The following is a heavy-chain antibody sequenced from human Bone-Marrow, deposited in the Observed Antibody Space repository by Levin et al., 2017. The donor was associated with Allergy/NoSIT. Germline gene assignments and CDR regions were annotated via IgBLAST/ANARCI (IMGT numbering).Heavy chain of an antibody. D-gene: IGHD2-2*01. V-gene: IGHV3-64*01. CDR1: GFTFSSYA. Sequence: GESLKISCAASGFTFSSYAMHWVRQAPGKGLEYVSAISSNGGSTYYANSVKGRFTISRDNSKNTLYLQMGSLRAEDMAVYYCAREIVVVPAAMGYFDLWGRGTLVTVSS. CDR2: ISSNGGST. CDR3: AREIVVVPAAMGYFDL. J-gene: IGHJ2*01.